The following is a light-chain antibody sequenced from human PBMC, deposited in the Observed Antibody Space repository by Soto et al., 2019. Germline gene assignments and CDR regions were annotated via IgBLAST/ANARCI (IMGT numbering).Light chain of an antibody. CDR1: QSINNW. Sequence: DIQMTQSPSTLSASVGDRVTITCRASQSINNWLAWYQQKPGKAPKLLIYDASYLETGVPSRFSGSGSGTDFTLTISSLQPDDFATYYCQQFSDYPRTFGQGTKVVIK. CDR3: QQFSDYPRT. CDR2: DAS. V-gene: IGKV1-5*01. J-gene: IGKJ1*01.